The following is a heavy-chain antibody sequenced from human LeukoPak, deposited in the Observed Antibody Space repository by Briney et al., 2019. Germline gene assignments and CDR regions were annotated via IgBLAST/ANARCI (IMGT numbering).Heavy chain of an antibody. J-gene: IGHJ3*02. V-gene: IGHV3-7*04. CDR3: VGVALSGGLDAFDI. D-gene: IGHD4-23*01. CDR1: GFTFSSHW. Sequence: PGGSLRLSCAGSGFTFSSHWMGWVRQAPGKGLEWLANIKEDGHEKYYVDSVQGRFTISRDNAKNSLFLQMDSLRAEDMAVYYCVGVALSGGLDAFDIWGQGTMVTVSS. CDR2: IKEDGHEK.